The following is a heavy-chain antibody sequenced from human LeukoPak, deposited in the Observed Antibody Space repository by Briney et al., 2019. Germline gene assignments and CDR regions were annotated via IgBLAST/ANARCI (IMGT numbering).Heavy chain of an antibody. J-gene: IGHJ4*02. CDR2: IYYSGST. CDR1: GGSISTYY. CDR3: ARHKSPSPLH. V-gene: IGHV4-39*01. Sequence: PSETLSLTCTVSGGSISTYYWGWIRQPPGKGLEWIGSIYYSGSTNYNPSLKSRVTMSVDTSKNQFSLNLTSVTAADTAVYYCARHKSPSPLHWGQGTLVTLSS.